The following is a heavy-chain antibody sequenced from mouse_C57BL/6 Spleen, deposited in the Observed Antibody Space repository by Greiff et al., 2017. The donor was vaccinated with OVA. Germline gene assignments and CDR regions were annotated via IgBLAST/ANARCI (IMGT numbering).Heavy chain of an antibody. Sequence: VQLQQSGAELVKPGASVKMSCKASGYTFTSYWITWVKQRPGQGLEWIGDIYPGSGSTNYNEKFKSKATLTVDTSSSTAYMQLSSLTSEDSAVYYCARRGRGYAMDYWGQGTSVTVSS. CDR3: ARRGRGYAMDY. CDR2: IYPGSGST. V-gene: IGHV1-55*01. CDR1: GYTFTSYW. D-gene: IGHD3-3*01. J-gene: IGHJ4*01.